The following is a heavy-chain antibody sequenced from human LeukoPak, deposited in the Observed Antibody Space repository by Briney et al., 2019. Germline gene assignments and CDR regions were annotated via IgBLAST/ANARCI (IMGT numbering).Heavy chain of an antibody. CDR1: GLTVSSNC. CDR2: IYSGGST. J-gene: IGHJ4*02. V-gene: IGHV3-53*01. CDR3: ATTGSLDC. Sequence: GGSLRLSCAASGLTVSSNCMSWVRQAPGKGLEWVSFIYSGGSTYYTDSVKGRFTISRDNSKNTLYLQMNSLRADDTAVYYCATTGSLDCWGQGTLVTVSS. D-gene: IGHD6-6*01.